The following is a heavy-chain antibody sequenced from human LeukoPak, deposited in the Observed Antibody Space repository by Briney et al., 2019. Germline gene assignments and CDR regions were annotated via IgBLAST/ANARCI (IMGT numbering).Heavy chain of an antibody. J-gene: IGHJ3*02. CDR2: INHSGST. D-gene: IGHD2-2*01. V-gene: IGHV4-34*01. CDR1: GGSFSGYY. Sequence: SETLSLTCAVYGGSFSGYYWSWIRQPPGKGLEWIGEINHSGSTYYNPSLKSRVTISVDTSKNQFSLKLSSVTAADTAVYYCARRGTEDIVVVPAASAAFDIWGQGTMVTVSS. CDR3: ARRGTEDIVVVPAASAAFDI.